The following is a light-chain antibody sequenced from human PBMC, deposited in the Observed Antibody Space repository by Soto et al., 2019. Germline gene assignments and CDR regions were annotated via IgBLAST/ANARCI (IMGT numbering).Light chain of an antibody. CDR2: GAS. CDR3: QQYSTWPPYT. CDR1: QSISNN. J-gene: IGKJ2*01. Sequence: EMVMTQSPATLSVSPGERATLSCRASQSISNNLAWYQQEPGQAPRLLIYGASTRATGIPARFSGSGSGTEFTLTISSLQSEDFAVYYCQQYSTWPPYTFGQGTKLEIK. V-gene: IGKV3-15*01.